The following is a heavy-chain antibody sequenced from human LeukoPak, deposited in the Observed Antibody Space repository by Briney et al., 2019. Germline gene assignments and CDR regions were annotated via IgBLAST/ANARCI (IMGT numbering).Heavy chain of an antibody. CDR2: ISGSGGST. D-gene: IGHD2-2*01. Sequence: GGSLRLSCAASGFTFSSYAMSWVRQAPGKGLEWVSAISGSGGSTYYADSVKGRFTISRDNSKNTLYLQMNSLRAEDTAVYYSAAEQYPGWYYYYGMDVWGQGTTVTVSS. V-gene: IGHV3-23*01. CDR3: AAEQYPGWYYYYGMDV. J-gene: IGHJ6*02. CDR1: GFTFSSYA.